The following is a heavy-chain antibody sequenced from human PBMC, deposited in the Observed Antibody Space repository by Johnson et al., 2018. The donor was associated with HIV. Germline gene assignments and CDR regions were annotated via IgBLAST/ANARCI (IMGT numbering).Heavy chain of an antibody. CDR3: ARGIVEVQPRYRLLRDDVFDV. D-gene: IGHD2-15*01. V-gene: IGHV3-66*01. CDR1: GFTISNNY. J-gene: IGHJ3*01. Sequence: VQLVESGGGLVQPGGSLRLSCAASGFTISNNYMSWVRQAPGKGLEWVSVIYSGGSTYYADSVKGRFTISRDNAKNSLYLQMDSLRAKDTALYYCARGIVEVQPRYRLLRDDVFDVWGQGTMVTVSS. CDR2: IYSGGST.